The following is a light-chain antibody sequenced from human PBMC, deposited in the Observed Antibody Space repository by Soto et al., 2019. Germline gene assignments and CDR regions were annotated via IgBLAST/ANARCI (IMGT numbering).Light chain of an antibody. CDR1: SSDVGGYNY. CDR3: ISYTSSSTSYG. V-gene: IGLV2-14*01. CDR2: EVS. J-gene: IGLJ1*01. Sequence: QSALTQPASVSGSPGQSITISCTGTSSDVGGYNYVAWYQQHPGKVPRLMIYEVSNRPSGVSNRFSGSKSGSTASLTISGLQAEDEADYYCISYTSSSTSYGFGTGTKLTVL.